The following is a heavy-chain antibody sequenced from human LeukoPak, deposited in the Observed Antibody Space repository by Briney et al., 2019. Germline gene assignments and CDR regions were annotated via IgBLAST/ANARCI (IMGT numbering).Heavy chain of an antibody. CDR1: GFPFSLYA. D-gene: IGHD4-17*01. CDR2: ITSSSSST. J-gene: IGHJ4*02. Sequence: QAGGSLRLSCAASGFPFSLYAMNWVRQAPGKGLEWISYITSSSSSTYYADSVKGRFTISRDNAKNSLYLQMNSLRAEDTAVYYCARVIGSYGDSAYWGQGTLVTVSS. CDR3: ARVIGSYGDSAY. V-gene: IGHV3-48*04.